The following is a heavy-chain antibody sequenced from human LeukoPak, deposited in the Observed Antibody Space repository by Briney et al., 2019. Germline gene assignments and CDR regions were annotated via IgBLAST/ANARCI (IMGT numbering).Heavy chain of an antibody. Sequence: GESLKISCKGSGYSFTSYWTGWVRQMPRKGLEWMGIIYPGDSDTRYSPSFQGQVTISADKSISTAYLQWSSLKASDTAMYYCAITDVPITPLGGLYYFDYWGQGTLVTVSS. D-gene: IGHD1-14*01. CDR2: IYPGDSDT. CDR3: AITDVPITPLGGLYYFDY. V-gene: IGHV5-51*01. J-gene: IGHJ4*02. CDR1: GYSFTSYW.